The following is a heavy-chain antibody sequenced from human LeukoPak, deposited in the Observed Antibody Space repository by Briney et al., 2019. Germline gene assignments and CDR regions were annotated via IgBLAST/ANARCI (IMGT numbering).Heavy chain of an antibody. CDR1: GGSFSGYY. J-gene: IGHJ4*02. CDR3: ARLPRGYSYGEIPEFDY. V-gene: IGHV4-34*01. D-gene: IGHD5-18*01. Sequence: SETLSLTCAVYGGSFSGYYWSWIRQPPGKGLEWIGEINHSGSTNYNPSLKSRVTISVDTSKNQFSLKLSSVTAADTAVYYCARLPRGYSYGEIPEFDYWGQGTLVTVSS. CDR2: INHSGST.